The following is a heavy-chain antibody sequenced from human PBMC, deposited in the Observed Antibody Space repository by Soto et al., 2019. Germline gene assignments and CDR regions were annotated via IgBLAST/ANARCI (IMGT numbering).Heavy chain of an antibody. CDR3: ASTRQWLRDFDY. CDR2: ISGNGGNT. J-gene: IGHJ4*02. Sequence: VQLLESGGGLVQPGGSLRLSCATSGFTFTSHAMTWVRRAPGKGLEWVSVISGNGGNTYYADSVKGRFTVSRDNSENTLYLQMTSLKGEDTAVYYCASTRQWLRDFDYWGQGTLVTVSS. D-gene: IGHD6-19*01. V-gene: IGHV3-23*01. CDR1: GFTFTSHA.